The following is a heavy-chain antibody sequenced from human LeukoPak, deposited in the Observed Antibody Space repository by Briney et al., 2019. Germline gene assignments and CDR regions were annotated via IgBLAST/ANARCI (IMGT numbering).Heavy chain of an antibody. CDR1: GGTFGSYA. J-gene: IGHJ4*02. D-gene: IGHD2-15*01. Sequence: SVKVSCKASGGTFGSYAISWVRQAPGQGLEWMGRIIPILGIANYAQKFQGRVTITADKSTSTAYMELSSLRSEDTAVYYCARVPPYCSGGSCYSGYFDYWGQGTLVTVSS. V-gene: IGHV1-69*04. CDR2: IIPILGIA. CDR3: ARVPPYCSGGSCYSGYFDY.